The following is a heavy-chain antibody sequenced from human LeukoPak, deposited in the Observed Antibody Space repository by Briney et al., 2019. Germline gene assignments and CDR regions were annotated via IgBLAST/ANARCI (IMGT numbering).Heavy chain of an antibody. D-gene: IGHD1-26*01. CDR1: GFTFSSYW. J-gene: IGHJ6*02. V-gene: IGHV3-74*01. Sequence: GGSLRLSCAASGFTFSSYWMHWVRQAPGKGLVWVSRINSGGSSTSYADSVKGRFTISRDNAKNTLYLLMNSLRAEDTAVYYCARGQQSGSYFYYGLDVWGQGTTVTVSS. CDR2: INSGGSST. CDR3: ARGQQSGSYFYYGLDV.